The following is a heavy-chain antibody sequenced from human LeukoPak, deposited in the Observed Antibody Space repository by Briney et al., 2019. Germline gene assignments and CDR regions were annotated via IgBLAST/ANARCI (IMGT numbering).Heavy chain of an antibody. D-gene: IGHD3-22*01. CDR2: IYTSGST. Sequence: SETLSLTCTVSGGSISSYYWSWIRQPPGKGLEWIGYIYTSGSTNYNPSLKSRVTISVDTSKNQFSLKLSSVTAADTAVYYCARGLADYDNWFDPWGQGTLVTVSS. CDR1: GGSISSYY. J-gene: IGHJ5*02. CDR3: ARGLADYDNWFDP. V-gene: IGHV4-4*09.